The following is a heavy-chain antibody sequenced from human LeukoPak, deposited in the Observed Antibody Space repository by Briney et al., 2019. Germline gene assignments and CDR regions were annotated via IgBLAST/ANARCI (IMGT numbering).Heavy chain of an antibody. Sequence: GGPLRLSCAASGFTVSRNYMNWVRQAPGKGLEWVSLIYSGGTTYYADSVKGRFTISRDNSKNTLYLQMNSLRAEDTAVYYCAAYDFWSGYSAGIDYWGQGTLVAVSS. CDR3: AAYDFWSGYSAGIDY. D-gene: IGHD3-3*01. V-gene: IGHV3-53*01. CDR1: GFTVSRNY. J-gene: IGHJ4*02. CDR2: IYSGGTT.